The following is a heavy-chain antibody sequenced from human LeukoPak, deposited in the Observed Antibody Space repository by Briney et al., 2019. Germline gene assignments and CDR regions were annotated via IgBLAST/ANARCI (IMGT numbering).Heavy chain of an antibody. V-gene: IGHV4-39*01. CDR1: GGSISSSSYY. Sequence: SETLSLTCTLSGGSISSSSYYWGWIRQPPGKGLEWIGSVYYSGSTYYNPSLKSRVTISVDTSKNQFSLKLTSVTAADTAVYYCARRSGYDIVDYWGQGTLVTVSS. CDR3: ARRSGYDIVDY. D-gene: IGHD5-12*01. J-gene: IGHJ4*02. CDR2: VYYSGST.